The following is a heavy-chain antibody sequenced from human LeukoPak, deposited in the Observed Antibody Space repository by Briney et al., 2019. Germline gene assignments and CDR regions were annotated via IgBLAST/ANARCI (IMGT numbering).Heavy chain of an antibody. D-gene: IGHD6-19*01. Sequence: ASVKVSCKASGYTFTGYYMHWVRQAPGQGLEWMGRINPNSGGTNYAQKFQGRVTMTRDTSISTAYMELSRLRSDDTAVYYCARGADSSGISDFDYWCQGTLVTVSS. J-gene: IGHJ4*02. CDR3: ARGADSSGISDFDY. V-gene: IGHV1-2*06. CDR1: GYTFTGYY. CDR2: INPNSGGT.